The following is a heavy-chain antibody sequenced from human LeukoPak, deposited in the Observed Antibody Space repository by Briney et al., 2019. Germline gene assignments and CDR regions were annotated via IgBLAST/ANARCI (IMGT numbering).Heavy chain of an antibody. CDR2: INSYSSDI. J-gene: IGHJ4*02. CDR1: GFTFSSYS. D-gene: IGHD1-26*01. Sequence: GGSLRLSCATSGFTFSSYSMTWVRQAPGKGLDWVSSINSYSSDIYYADSVKGRSTISRDNAKNSLYLQMNSLRAEDTAVYYCARDRVGATFDYWGQGTLVTVSS. V-gene: IGHV3-21*01. CDR3: ARDRVGATFDY.